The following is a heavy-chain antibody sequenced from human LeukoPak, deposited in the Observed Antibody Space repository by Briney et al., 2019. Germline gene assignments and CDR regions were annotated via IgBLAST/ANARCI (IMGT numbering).Heavy chain of an antibody. CDR2: ISGSGGST. J-gene: IGHJ5*02. D-gene: IGHD3-9*01. V-gene: IGHV3-23*01. CDR1: GFTFSSYA. CDR3: AKGLDILTGYDP. Sequence: GGSLRLSCAASGFTFSSYAMSWVRQAPGKGLEWVSAISGSGGSTYYADSVKGRFTISRGNSKNTLYLQMNSLRAEDTAVYYCAKGLDILTGYDPWGQGTLVTVSS.